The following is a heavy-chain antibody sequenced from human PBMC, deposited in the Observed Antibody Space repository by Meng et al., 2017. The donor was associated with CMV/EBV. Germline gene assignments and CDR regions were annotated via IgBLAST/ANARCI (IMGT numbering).Heavy chain of an antibody. J-gene: IGHJ5*02. CDR1: GFTFTSYS. V-gene: IGHV3-21*01. Sequence: GESLKISCAASGFTFTSYSMNWVRQAPGKGLEWVSSISSSSSYIYYADSVKGRFTISRDSAKNSLFLQMNSLRAEDTAVYYCARECGQDWFDPWGQGTLVTVSS. CDR2: ISSSSSYI. CDR3: ARECGQDWFDP.